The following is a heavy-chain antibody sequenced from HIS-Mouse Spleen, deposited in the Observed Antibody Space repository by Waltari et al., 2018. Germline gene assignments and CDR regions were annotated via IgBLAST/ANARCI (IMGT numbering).Heavy chain of an antibody. V-gene: IGHV3-33*01. J-gene: IGHJ4*02. D-gene: IGHD3-22*01. Sequence: QVQLVESGGGVVQPGRSLRLSCAASGFTFSSYGMHWVRQAPGKGLEWVAVIWYDGSNKYYADSVKGRFTISRDNSKNTLYLQMNSLRAEDTAVYYCARDVGYDSSGYSSYFDYWGQGTLVTVSS. CDR3: ARDVGYDSSGYSSYFDY. CDR2: IWYDGSNK. CDR1: GFTFSSYG.